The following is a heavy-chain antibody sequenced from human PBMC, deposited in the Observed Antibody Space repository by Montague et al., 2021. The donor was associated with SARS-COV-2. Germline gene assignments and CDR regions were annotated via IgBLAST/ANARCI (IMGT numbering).Heavy chain of an antibody. CDR1: GDSITNTRYS. D-gene: IGHD1-7*01. J-gene: IGHJ4*02. V-gene: IGHV4-39*01. CDR3: AVELNYFFDY. CDR2: IYHNGKT. Sequence: SETLSLTCNVSGDSITNTRYSWGWIRQPKGKAPEWIGSIYHNGKTNYNPSLERRALLSIDKYKNQFSLRLSSVIASDTAGYYCAVELNYFFDYWGQGFLVSVSS.